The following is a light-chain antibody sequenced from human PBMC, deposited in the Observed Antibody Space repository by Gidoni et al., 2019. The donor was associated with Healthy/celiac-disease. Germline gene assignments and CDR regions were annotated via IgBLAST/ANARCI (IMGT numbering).Light chain of an antibody. J-gene: IGKJ2*01. Sequence: DIQMTQSPSSLSASVGDRVTITCRASQGISNSLAWYQQKPGKAPKLLLYAASRLESGVPSRFSGSGSGTDYTLTISSLQHEDFATYYCQQYYSTTYTFGQGTKLEIK. CDR1: QGISNS. CDR3: QQYYSTTYT. V-gene: IGKV1-NL1*01. CDR2: AAS.